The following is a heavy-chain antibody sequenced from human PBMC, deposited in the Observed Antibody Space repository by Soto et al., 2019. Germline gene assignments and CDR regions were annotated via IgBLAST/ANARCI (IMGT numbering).Heavy chain of an antibody. V-gene: IGHV4-4*02. Sequence: QVQLQESGPGLVKPSGTLSLTCAVSGVSISSSSWWSWVHQPPGKGLEWIGEIFHIGTTNYNPSLQSRVTMSVDESNNQFSLEVNSVTAADTAIYYCAKWAAAGCFDFWGQGMLVTVPS. J-gene: IGHJ4*02. CDR3: AKWAAAGCFDF. CDR2: IFHIGTT. CDR1: GVSISSSSW. D-gene: IGHD6-13*01.